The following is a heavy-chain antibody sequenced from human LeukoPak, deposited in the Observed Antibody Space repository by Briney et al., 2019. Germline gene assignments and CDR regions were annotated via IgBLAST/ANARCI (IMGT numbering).Heavy chain of an antibody. Sequence: GGSLRLSCAASGFTFSSYAMHWVRQAPGKGLEWVAVISYDGSNKYYADSVKGRFTISRDNSKNTLYLQMNSLRAEDTAVYYCARDLSGYGDDPHYFDYWGQGTLVTVSS. CDR1: GFTFSSYA. V-gene: IGHV3-30-3*01. CDR3: ARDLSGYGDDPHYFDY. J-gene: IGHJ4*02. D-gene: IGHD4-17*01. CDR2: ISYDGSNK.